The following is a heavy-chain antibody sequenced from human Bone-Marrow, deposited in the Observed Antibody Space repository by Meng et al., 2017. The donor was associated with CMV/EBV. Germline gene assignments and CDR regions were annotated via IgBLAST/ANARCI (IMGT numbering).Heavy chain of an antibody. V-gene: IGHV3-53*01. CDR1: GFTFSSNY. CDR3: ARWGSFLAAIDQEDAFDI. Sequence: GGSLRLSCAVSGFTFSSNYMSWVRQAPGKGLEWVSVIYSGGSTYYADSVKGRFTISRDNSKNTLYLQMNSLRAEDTAVYYCARWGSFLAAIDQEDAFDIWGQGTMVTVSS. J-gene: IGHJ3*02. D-gene: IGHD2/OR15-2a*01. CDR2: IYSGGST.